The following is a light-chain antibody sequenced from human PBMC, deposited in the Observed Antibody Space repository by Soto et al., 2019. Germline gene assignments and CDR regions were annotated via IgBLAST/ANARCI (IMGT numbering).Light chain of an antibody. Sequence: QSALTQPASVSGSPGQSITISCTGTSSDVGGYNYVSWYQQRPDKAPKVMIYEVSNRPSGVSIRFSGSKSGNTASLTISGLQAEDEADYYCSSYTSNNTYVVFGGGTKVTVL. CDR3: SSYTSNNTYVV. V-gene: IGLV2-14*01. CDR2: EVS. CDR1: SSDVGGYNY. J-gene: IGLJ2*01.